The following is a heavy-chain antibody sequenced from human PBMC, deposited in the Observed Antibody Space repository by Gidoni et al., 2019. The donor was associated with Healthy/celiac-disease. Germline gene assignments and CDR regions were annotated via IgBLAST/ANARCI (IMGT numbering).Heavy chain of an antibody. D-gene: IGHD4-17*01. CDR1: GFTAGSYG. CDR2: IWYDGSNK. V-gene: IGHV3-33*08. CDR3: ARGGNDYGDDDWFDP. J-gene: IGHJ5*02. Sequence: QAQLVESGGGVVQPGRSLRLPWADSGFTAGSYGLHWVRQAPGKGLEWVGVIWYDGSNKYDTDSVKGRFTNARDNSKNTLYLQRNSLRAEDTAVYYCARGGNDYGDDDWFDPWGQGTLVTVSS.